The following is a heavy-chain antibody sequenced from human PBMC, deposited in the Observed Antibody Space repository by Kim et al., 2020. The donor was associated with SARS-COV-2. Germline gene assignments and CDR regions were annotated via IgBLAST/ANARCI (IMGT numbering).Heavy chain of an antibody. J-gene: IGHJ5*02. CDR1: GFTFSSYG. Sequence: GGSLRLSCAASGFTFSSYGMHWVRQAPGKGLEWVAVIWYDGSNKYYADSVKGRFTISRDNSKNTLYLQMNSLRAEDTAVYYCARDRVRYSSSWYGGFLGFDPWGQGTLVTVSS. D-gene: IGHD6-13*01. CDR3: ARDRVRYSSSWYGGFLGFDP. CDR2: IWYDGSNK. V-gene: IGHV3-33*01.